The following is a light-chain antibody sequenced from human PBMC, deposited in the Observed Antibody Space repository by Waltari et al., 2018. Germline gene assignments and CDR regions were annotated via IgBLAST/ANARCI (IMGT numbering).Light chain of an antibody. CDR3: QVWDSSTVV. J-gene: IGLJ2*01. CDR2: RDS. V-gene: IGLV3-9*01. Sequence: SYELTQPPSVSVALGQTARITCGGNNIGSKNVPWYQQKPGQAPVLVIYRDSNRPSGIPERFSGSNSGNTATLTISRAQAGDEADYYCQVWDSSTVVFGGGTKLTVL. CDR1: NIGSKN.